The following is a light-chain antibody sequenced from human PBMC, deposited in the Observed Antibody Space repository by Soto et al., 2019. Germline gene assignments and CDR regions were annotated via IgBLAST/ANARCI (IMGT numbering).Light chain of an antibody. CDR1: QSVSSGY. Sequence: ETVMTQSPGTLSLSPGERATLSCRASQSVSSGYLAWYQQKPGQAPRLLIFGASNRATGIPDRFTGSGSGTDFTLTISRLEPGDFAVYYCQQYGISQNTFGQGTILEIK. CDR3: QQYGISQNT. V-gene: IGKV3-20*01. J-gene: IGKJ2*01. CDR2: GAS.